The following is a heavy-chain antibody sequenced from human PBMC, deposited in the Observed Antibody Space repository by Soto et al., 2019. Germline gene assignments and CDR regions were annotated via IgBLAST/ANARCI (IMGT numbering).Heavy chain of an antibody. Sequence: GASVKVSCKASGYTFTSYDINWVRQATGQGLEWMGWMNPNSGNTGYAQKFQGRVTMTRNTSISTAYMELSSLRSEDTAVYYCARADSQVDIVVVPAATSYYYYYYMDVWGKGTTVTVSS. CDR3: ARADSQVDIVVVPAATSYYYYYYMDV. CDR2: MNPNSGNT. V-gene: IGHV1-8*01. D-gene: IGHD2-2*01. CDR1: GYTFTSYD. J-gene: IGHJ6*03.